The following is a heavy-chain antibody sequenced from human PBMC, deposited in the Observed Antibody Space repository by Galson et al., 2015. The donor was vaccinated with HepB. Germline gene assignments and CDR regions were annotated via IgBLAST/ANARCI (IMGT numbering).Heavy chain of an antibody. CDR2: INHSGST. CDR3: ARGPAPGYDFWSGYPIRYMDV. CDR1: GGSFSGYY. D-gene: IGHD3-3*01. Sequence: ETLSLTCAVYGGSFSGYYWSWIRQPPGKGLEWIGEINHSGSTNYNPSLKSRVTISVDTSKNQFSLKLSSVTAADTAVYYCARGPAPGYDFWSGYPIRYMDVWGKGTTVTVSS. V-gene: IGHV4-34*01. J-gene: IGHJ6*03.